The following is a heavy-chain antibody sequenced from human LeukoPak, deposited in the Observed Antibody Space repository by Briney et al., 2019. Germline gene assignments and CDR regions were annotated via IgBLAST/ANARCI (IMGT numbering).Heavy chain of an antibody. CDR2: IIPILGTA. Sequence: ASVKVSCKASGGTFSSYAISWVRQAPGQGLEWMGGIIPILGTANYAQKFQGRVTNTTDESTSTAYMELSSLRSEDTAVYYCARALRRYTYYYYYMDVWGKGTTVTVSS. CDR3: ARALRRYTYYYYYMDV. V-gene: IGHV1-69*05. D-gene: IGHD2-2*02. CDR1: GGTFSSYA. J-gene: IGHJ6*03.